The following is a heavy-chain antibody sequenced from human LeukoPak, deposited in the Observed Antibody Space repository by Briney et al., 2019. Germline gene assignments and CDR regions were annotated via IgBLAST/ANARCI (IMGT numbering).Heavy chain of an antibody. V-gene: IGHV3-48*03. Sequence: GGSLRLSCAASGFTFSSYEMNWVRQAAGKGLEWVSYISSSGSTIYYADSVKGRFTISRDNAENSLYLQMNSLRAEDTAVYYCAELGITMIGGVWGKGTTVTISS. J-gene: IGHJ6*04. CDR3: AELGITMIGGV. CDR2: ISSSGSTI. CDR1: GFTFSSYE. D-gene: IGHD3-10*02.